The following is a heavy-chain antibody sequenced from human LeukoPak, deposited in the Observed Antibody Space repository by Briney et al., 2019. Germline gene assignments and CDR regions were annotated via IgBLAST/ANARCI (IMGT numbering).Heavy chain of an antibody. D-gene: IGHD2-15*01. Sequence: PSETLSPTCAVPGGSISSSNWWSWVRQPPGKGLEWIGEIYHSGSTNYNPSLKSRVTISVDKSKNQFSLKLSSVTAADTAVYYCAGSTCSGGSCYSGDYFDYWGQGTLVTVSS. CDR3: AGSTCSGGSCYSGDYFDY. J-gene: IGHJ4*02. V-gene: IGHV4-4*02. CDR1: GGSISSSNW. CDR2: IYHSGST.